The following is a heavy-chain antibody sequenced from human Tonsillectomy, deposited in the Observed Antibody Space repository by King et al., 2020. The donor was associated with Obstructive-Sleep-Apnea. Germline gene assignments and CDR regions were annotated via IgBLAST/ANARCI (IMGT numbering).Heavy chain of an antibody. J-gene: IGHJ4*02. CDR2: ISSSGST. Sequence: QLQESGPGLVNPSQTLSLTCTVSFCSIRIGAYYWRLLRPPPGTGLAWIVYISSSGSTYYNPSLKSRITISVDTSKNQFSLKLSSVTAADTAVYYCANLEFDYWGQGTLVTVSS. V-gene: IGHV4-30-4*01. D-gene: IGHD3-3*01. CDR1: FCSIRIGAYY. CDR3: ANLEFDY.